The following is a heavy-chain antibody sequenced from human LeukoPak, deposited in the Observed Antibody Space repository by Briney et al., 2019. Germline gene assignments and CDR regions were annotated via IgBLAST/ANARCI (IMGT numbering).Heavy chain of an antibody. J-gene: IGHJ4*02. CDR1: GYTFTNYY. V-gene: IGHV1-46*01. Sequence: ASVTVSCKTSGYTFTNYYMHWVRQAPGQGLEWMGIINPSGGSTSYAQKFQGRVTMTRDTSTSTVYMELSSLRSEDTAVYYCARALYGDYFDYWGQGTLVTVSS. D-gene: IGHD3-16*01. CDR3: ARALYGDYFDY. CDR2: INPSGGST.